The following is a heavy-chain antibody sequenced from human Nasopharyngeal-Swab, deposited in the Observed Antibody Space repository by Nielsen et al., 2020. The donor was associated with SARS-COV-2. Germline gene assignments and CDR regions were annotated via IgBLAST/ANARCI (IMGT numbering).Heavy chain of an antibody. J-gene: IGHJ6*03. CDR3: ARTGTHYFYYMDV. V-gene: IGHV5-51*01. CDR1: GYNFRNYW. Sequence: GGSLRLSCKGSGYNFRNYWISWVRQMPGKGLEWMGIIYPGNSDTRYSPSFQGQVTISVDKSINTAYLQWSTLKASDTATYYCARTGTHYFYYMDVWGKGTTVTVSS. D-gene: IGHD1-1*01. CDR2: IYPGNSDT.